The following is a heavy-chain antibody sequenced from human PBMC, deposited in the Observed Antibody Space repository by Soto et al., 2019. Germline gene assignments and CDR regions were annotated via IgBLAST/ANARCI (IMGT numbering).Heavy chain of an antibody. CDR1: GGSISSYY. CDR3: ARHPLGSPGSFDY. V-gene: IGHV4-59*08. J-gene: IGHJ4*02. CDR2: IYYSGST. Sequence: SETLSLTCTVSGGSISSYYWSWIRQPPGKGLEWIGYIYYSGSTNYNPSLKSRVTISVDTSKNQFSLKLSSVTAADTAVYYCARHPLGSPGSFDYWGQGTLVTVSS. D-gene: IGHD1-26*01.